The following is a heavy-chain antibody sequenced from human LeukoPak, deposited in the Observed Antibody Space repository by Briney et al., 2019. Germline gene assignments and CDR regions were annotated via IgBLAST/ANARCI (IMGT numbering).Heavy chain of an antibody. V-gene: IGHV1-2*02. CDR3: ATWVGATTNY. CDR1: GYTFTGYY. CDR2: INPNSGGT. D-gene: IGHD1-26*01. J-gene: IGHJ4*02. Sequence: GASVKVSCKASGYTFTGYYMHWVRQAPGQGLEWMGWINPNSGGTIYAQKFQGRVTMTEDTSTDTAYMELSSLRSEDTAVYYCATWVGATTNYWGQGTLVTVSS.